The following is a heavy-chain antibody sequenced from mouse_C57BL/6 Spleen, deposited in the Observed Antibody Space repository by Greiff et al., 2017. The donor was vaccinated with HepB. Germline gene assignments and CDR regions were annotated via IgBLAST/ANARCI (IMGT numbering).Heavy chain of an antibody. CDR3: ARKGTTGAMDY. Sequence: EVQVVESGPELVKPGASVKISCKASGYSFTGYYMNWVKQSPEKSLEWIGEINPSTGGTTYNQKFKAKATLTVDKSSSTAYMQLKSLTSEDSAVYYCARKGTTGAMDYWGQGTSVTVSS. D-gene: IGHD2-12*01. V-gene: IGHV1-42*01. CDR1: GYSFTGYY. J-gene: IGHJ4*01. CDR2: INPSTGGT.